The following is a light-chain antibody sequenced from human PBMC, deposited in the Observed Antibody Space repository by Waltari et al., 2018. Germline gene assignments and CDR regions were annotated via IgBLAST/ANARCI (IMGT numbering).Light chain of an antibody. J-gene: IGLJ3*02. CDR2: DVN. Sequence: QSALTQPASVSGSPGQSITISCTGTNSDVGCYNYVSWYQQHPGKAPKLMIYDVNQRPSGVSYRFSGSKSGNMASLTISGLQAEDEADYYCISYTSKTTPWVFGGGTKLTVL. V-gene: IGLV2-14*03. CDR3: ISYTSKTTPWV. CDR1: NSDVGCYNY.